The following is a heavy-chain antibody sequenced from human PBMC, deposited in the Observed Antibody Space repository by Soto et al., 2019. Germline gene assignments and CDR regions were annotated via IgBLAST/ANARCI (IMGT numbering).Heavy chain of an antibody. CDR3: ARGNALRYFDWLLISDAFDS. CDR1: GYTFTSYG. D-gene: IGHD3-9*01. CDR2: ISAYDGNT. J-gene: IGHJ3*02. Sequence: ASVKVSCKASGYTFTSYGISWVRQAPGQGLEWMGWISAYDGNTNYAQKLQGRVTMTTDTSTSTAYMELRSLRSDDTAVYYCARGNALRYFDWLLISDAFDSWGQGTMVTVSS. V-gene: IGHV1-18*01.